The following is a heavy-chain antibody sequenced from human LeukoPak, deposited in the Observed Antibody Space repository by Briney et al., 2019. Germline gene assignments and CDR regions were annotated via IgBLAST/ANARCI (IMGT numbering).Heavy chain of an antibody. CDR3: AKDPLNYGGHYFDN. J-gene: IGHJ4*02. CDR2: ISGRSDGP. V-gene: IGHV3-23*01. CDR1: GFSFSSYS. D-gene: IGHD4-23*01. Sequence: GESLRLSCAASGFSFSSYSMHWVRQAPGKGLEWVSSISGRSDGPYYADSVKGRFTTSRDNSKSTMYLQINNVRAEDAAVYYCAKDPLNYGGHYFDNWGQGTRVTVSS.